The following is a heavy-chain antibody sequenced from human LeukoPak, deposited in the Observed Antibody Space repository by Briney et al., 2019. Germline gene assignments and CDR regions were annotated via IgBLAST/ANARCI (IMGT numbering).Heavy chain of an antibody. V-gene: IGHV3-21*01. CDR1: GFTFSSYS. CDR2: ISSSSSYT. J-gene: IGHJ4*02. CDR3: ARDARPYDILTGYSIYFDY. Sequence: NPGGSLRLSCAASGFTFSSYSMNWVRQAPGKGREWVSSISSSSSYTYYADSVKGRFTISRDNAKNSLYLQMNSLRAEDTAVYYCARDARPYDILTGYSIYFDYWGQGTLVTVSS. D-gene: IGHD3-9*01.